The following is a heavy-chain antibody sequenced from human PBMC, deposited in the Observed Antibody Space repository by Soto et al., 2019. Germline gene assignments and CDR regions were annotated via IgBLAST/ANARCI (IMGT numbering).Heavy chain of an antibody. CDR1: GGTFNTFA. J-gene: IGHJ5*01. CDR3: ATSPSSSWQNDS. V-gene: IGHV1-69*01. D-gene: IGHD6-13*01. CDR2: IIPIFETA. Sequence: QVQLEQSGAEVKKPGSSVKVSCKASGGTFNTFAISWVRQAPGQGLEWIGGIIPIFETANYAQRLQDRLTITADESTRTAYMELSRLTSDDTAIYFCATSPSSSWQNDSWGLGTLVVVSS.